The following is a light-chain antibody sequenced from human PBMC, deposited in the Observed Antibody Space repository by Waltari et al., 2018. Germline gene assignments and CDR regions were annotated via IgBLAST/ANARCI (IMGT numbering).Light chain of an antibody. CDR3: AAWDDTLNGVV. J-gene: IGLJ3*02. V-gene: IGLV1-44*01. Sequence: QSVLTQPPSASGPPGRRVTISCSGSSSNNGSEKVNWYQHLPGTAPKLLIHIHSERPSGVPYRFSGSKAGTEASLAISGLQFEDEGDYYCAAWDDTLNGVVCGGGTTRTVL. CDR2: IHS. CDR1: SSNNGSEK.